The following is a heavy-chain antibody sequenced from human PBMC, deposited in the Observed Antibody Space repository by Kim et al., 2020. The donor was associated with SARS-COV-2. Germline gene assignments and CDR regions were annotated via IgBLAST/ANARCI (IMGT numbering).Heavy chain of an antibody. CDR2: IYYSGST. J-gene: IGHJ6*02. V-gene: IGHV4-59*08. D-gene: IGHD5-12*01. Sequence: SETLSLTCTVSGGSISSYYWSWIRQPPGKGLEWIGYIYYSGSTNYNPSLKSRVTISVDTSKNQFSLKLSSVTAADTAVYYCAGQRQGWLQTTTWGMDVWGQGTTVTVSS. CDR3: AGQRQGWLQTTTWGMDV. CDR1: GGSISSYY.